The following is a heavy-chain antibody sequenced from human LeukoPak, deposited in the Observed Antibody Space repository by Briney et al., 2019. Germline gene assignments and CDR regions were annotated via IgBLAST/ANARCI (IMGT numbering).Heavy chain of an antibody. CDR1: GFTFSSYG. J-gene: IGHJ5*02. V-gene: IGHV3-23*01. CDR2: ISGSGGST. D-gene: IGHD3-22*01. CDR3: ASYDSRDNWFDP. Sequence: PGGSLRLSCAASGFTFSSYGMSWVRQAPGKGLEWVSAISGSGGSTYYADSVKGRFTISRDNSKNTLYLQMNSLRAEDTAVYYCASYDSRDNWFDPWGQGTLVTVSS.